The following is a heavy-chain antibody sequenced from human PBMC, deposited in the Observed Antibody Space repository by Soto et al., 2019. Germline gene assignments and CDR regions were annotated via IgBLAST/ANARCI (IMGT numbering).Heavy chain of an antibody. D-gene: IGHD7-27*01. CDR2: IKSKKDGGAT. CDR3: TTDAQWGI. V-gene: IGHV3-15*07. J-gene: IGHJ3*02. Sequence: GGSLRLSCAASGLTFINAWTNWVRQAPGKGLEWVGRIKSKKDGGATEYSATVKDRFTISRDDSKDTLYLQMNSLKTEDTAMYYCTTDAQWGIWGQGTMVTVSS. CDR1: GLTFINAW.